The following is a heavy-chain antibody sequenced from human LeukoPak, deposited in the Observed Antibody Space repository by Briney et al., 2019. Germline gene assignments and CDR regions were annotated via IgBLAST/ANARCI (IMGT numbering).Heavy chain of an antibody. CDR2: IYYSGST. J-gene: IGHJ6*04. V-gene: IGHV4-39*07. CDR1: GGSISSSSYY. Sequence: SSETLSLTCTVSGGSISSSSYYWGWIRQPPGKGLEWIGSIYYSGSTYYNPSLKSRVTISVDTSKNQFSLKLSSVTAADTAVYYCARVGSGSYQRGSVDVWGKGTTITVSS. CDR3: ARVGSGSYQRGSVDV. D-gene: IGHD3-10*01.